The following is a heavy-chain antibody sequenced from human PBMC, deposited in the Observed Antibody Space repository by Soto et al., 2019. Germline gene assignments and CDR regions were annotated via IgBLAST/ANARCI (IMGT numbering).Heavy chain of an antibody. CDR2: IWYDGSNK. Sequence: PGGSLRLSCAASGFTFSSYGMHWVRQAPGKGLEWVAVIWYDGSNKQYADYVKGRFTISRDNSQNTLYLQMDSLRDEDTAVYYCASHYDMWSGYLSPVDYWGQGTLVTVAS. CDR1: GFTFSSYG. CDR3: ASHYDMWSGYLSPVDY. J-gene: IGHJ4*02. V-gene: IGHV3-33*01. D-gene: IGHD3-3*01.